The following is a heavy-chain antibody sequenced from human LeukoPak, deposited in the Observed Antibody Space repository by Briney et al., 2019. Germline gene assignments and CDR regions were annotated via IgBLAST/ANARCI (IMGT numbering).Heavy chain of an antibody. J-gene: IGHJ4*02. CDR1: GYTFTSYA. CDR2: VNTNTGNP. Sequence: ASVKVSRKASGYTFTSYAINWVRQAPGQGLEWMGWVNTNTGNPTYAQGFTGRFVFSLDTSVNTAYLQISSLKTEDTAVYYCAKVQGYCSETSCYPDYWGQGTLVTVSS. D-gene: IGHD2-2*01. CDR3: AKVQGYCSETSCYPDY. V-gene: IGHV7-4-1*02.